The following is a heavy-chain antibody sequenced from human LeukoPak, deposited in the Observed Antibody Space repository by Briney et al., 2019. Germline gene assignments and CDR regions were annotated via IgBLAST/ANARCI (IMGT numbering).Heavy chain of an antibody. CDR2: IIPIFGTA. Sequence: SVKVSCKASGGTFSSYAISWVRQAPGQGLEWMEGIIPIFGTANYAQKFQGRVTITADESTSTAYMELSSLRSEDTAVYYCAREDIVVVPRQDYYYYYGMDVWGQGTTVTVSS. CDR3: AREDIVVVPRQDYYYYYGMDV. D-gene: IGHD2-2*01. J-gene: IGHJ6*02. V-gene: IGHV1-69*13. CDR1: GGTFSSYA.